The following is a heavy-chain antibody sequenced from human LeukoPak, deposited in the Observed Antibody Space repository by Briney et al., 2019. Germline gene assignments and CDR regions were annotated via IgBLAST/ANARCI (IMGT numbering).Heavy chain of an antibody. CDR1: GFTFDDYA. CDR3: AKDTPNKYYYDSSGQTPYYYGMDV. V-gene: IGHV3-9*01. Sequence: GGSLRLSCAASGFTFDDYAMHWVRQGPGKGLEWVSGISWNSGSIGYADSVKGRFTISRDNAKNSLYLQMNSLRAEDTALYYCAKDTPNKYYYDSSGQTPYYYGMDVWGQGTTVTVSS. CDR2: ISWNSGSI. D-gene: IGHD3-22*01. J-gene: IGHJ6*02.